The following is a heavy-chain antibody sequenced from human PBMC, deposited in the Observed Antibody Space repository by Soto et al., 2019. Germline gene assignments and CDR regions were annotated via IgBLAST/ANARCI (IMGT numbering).Heavy chain of an antibody. Sequence: QLQLQESGPGLVKPSETLSLTCTVSGGSISSSRYYWGWIRQPPGKGLEWIGRIYYSGSTHYNPSLKSRVTISVDTSKNQFSLKLSSVTAADTAVYYCTNSNWFDPWGQGTLVTVSS. CDR3: TNSNWFDP. CDR2: IYYSGST. V-gene: IGHV4-39*01. CDR1: GGSISSSRYY. D-gene: IGHD3-10*01. J-gene: IGHJ5*02.